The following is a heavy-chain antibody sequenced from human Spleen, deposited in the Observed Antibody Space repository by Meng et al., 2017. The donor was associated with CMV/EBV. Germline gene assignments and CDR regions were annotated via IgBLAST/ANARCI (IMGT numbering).Heavy chain of an antibody. CDR1: GFTFSSYS. Sequence: GGSLRLSCAASGFTFSSYSMNWVRQAPGKGLEWVSSISSSSSYIYYADSVKGRFTISRDNSENTVYLQMNNLRAEDTAVYYCAKGPNWFDPWGQGALVTVSS. CDR3: AKGPNWFDP. V-gene: IGHV3-21*04. J-gene: IGHJ5*02. CDR2: ISSSSSYI.